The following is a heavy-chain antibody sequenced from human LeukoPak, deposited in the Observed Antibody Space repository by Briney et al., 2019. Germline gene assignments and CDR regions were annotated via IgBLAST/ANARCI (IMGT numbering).Heavy chain of an antibody. V-gene: IGHV4-34*12. CDR1: GGSFSGYY. J-gene: IGHJ4*02. CDR2: IIDTGST. CDR3: ARVSGYYPFDY. Sequence: SETLSLTCAVYGGSFSGYYWTWIRQPPGKGLEWIGEIIDTGSTKYNSSLKSRVTISVDKSKNQFSLKLSSVTAADTAVYYCARVSGYYPFDYWGQGTLVTVSS. D-gene: IGHD3-22*01.